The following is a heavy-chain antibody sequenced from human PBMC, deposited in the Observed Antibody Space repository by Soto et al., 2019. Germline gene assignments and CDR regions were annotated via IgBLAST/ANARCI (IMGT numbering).Heavy chain of an antibody. V-gene: IGHV1-18*01. J-gene: IGHJ6*02. CDR3: AKNGQPPYYYDGMDV. D-gene: IGHD2-8*01. CDR2: ISGYNGDT. CDR1: GYTFSRYG. Sequence: QGQLVQSGPEVKKPGASVKVSCKASGYTFSRYGISWVRQAPGQGLEWMGWISGYNGDTKYAQKVQGRVTMTIDTSTSTDYRELRSLTSDETAIYYCAKNGQPPYYYDGMDVWGQGTTVTVSS.